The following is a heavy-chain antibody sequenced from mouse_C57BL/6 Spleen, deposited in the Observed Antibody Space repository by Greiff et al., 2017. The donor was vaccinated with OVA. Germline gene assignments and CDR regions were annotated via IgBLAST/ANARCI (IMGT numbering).Heavy chain of an antibody. V-gene: IGHV1-4*01. CDR3: ARIPHYYGSSYEYFDV. D-gene: IGHD1-1*01. CDR2: INPSSGYT. Sequence: VQLQQSGAELARPGASVKMSCKASGYTFTSYTMHWVKQRPGQGLEWIGYINPSSGYTKYNQKFKDKATLTADKSSSTAYMQLSSLTSEDSAVYYCARIPHYYGSSYEYFDVWGTGTTVTVSS. J-gene: IGHJ1*03. CDR1: GYTFTSYT.